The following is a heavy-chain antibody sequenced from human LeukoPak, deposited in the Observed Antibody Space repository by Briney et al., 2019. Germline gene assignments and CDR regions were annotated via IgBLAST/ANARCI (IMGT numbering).Heavy chain of an antibody. Sequence: PGGSLRLSCAASGFTFSSYGMHWVRQAPGKGLEWVAFIPYDGSNKYYADSVKGRFTISRDNSKNTLYLQMNSLRAKDTAVYYCAKERDTAMVTIDYWGQGIPVTVSS. J-gene: IGHJ4*02. V-gene: IGHV3-30*02. D-gene: IGHD5-18*01. CDR2: IPYDGSNK. CDR3: AKERDTAMVTIDY. CDR1: GFTFSSYG.